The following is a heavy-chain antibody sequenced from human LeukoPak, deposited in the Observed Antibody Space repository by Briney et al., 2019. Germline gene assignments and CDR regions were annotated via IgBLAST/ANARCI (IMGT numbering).Heavy chain of an antibody. V-gene: IGHV3-21*01. CDR1: GFTFSSYS. CDR2: ISSSSSHI. Sequence: PGGSLRLSCAASGFTFSSYSMNWDRQAPGEGLEWVSSISSSSSHIYYADSVKGRFTISRDNAKNSLYLQMDSLRAEDTAVYYCASRSGSYHWGQGTLVTVSS. CDR3: ASRSGSYH. D-gene: IGHD1-26*01. J-gene: IGHJ5*02.